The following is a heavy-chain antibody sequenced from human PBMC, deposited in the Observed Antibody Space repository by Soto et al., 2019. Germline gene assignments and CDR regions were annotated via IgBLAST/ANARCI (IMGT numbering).Heavy chain of an antibody. CDR2: ISFDENNK. J-gene: IGHJ4*02. D-gene: IGHD3-10*01. CDR1: GFTFNTYA. Sequence: GGSLRLSCAASGFTFNTYAMHWVRQAPGKGLEWVAVISFDENNKYYADSVKGRLTISRDNSKNTLYLQMSSLRAEDTAVYYCARAFYYGSGLLDYWGQGTLVTVSS. V-gene: IGHV3-30-3*01. CDR3: ARAFYYGSGLLDY.